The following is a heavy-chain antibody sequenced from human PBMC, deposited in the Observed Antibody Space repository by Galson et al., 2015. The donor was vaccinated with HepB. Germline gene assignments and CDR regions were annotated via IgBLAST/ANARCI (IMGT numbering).Heavy chain of an antibody. J-gene: IGHJ4*02. CDR3: TRLGDFSGYGSL. V-gene: IGHV3-73*01. Sequence: SLRLSCAASGFTFSGSAMHWVRQAPGKGLEWVGSIGSKADSYASAYAASVQGRFTISRDDTKNTAHMQMNSLKTEDTAVYFCTRLGDFSGYGSLWGQGSLVTV. D-gene: IGHD3-16*01. CDR1: GFTFSGSA. CDR2: IGSKADSYAS.